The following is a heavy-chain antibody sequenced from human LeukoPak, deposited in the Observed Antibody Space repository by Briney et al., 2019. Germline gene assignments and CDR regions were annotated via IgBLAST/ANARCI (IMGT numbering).Heavy chain of an antibody. CDR3: ARQIIVGAAKTFDY. J-gene: IGHJ4*02. D-gene: IGHD1-26*01. V-gene: IGHV3-30*03. Sequence: AGSLRLSCAASGFSFSSYWMHWVRQAPGKGLEWVAVISYDGSNKYYADSVKGRFTISRDNSKNTLYLQMNSLRAEDTAVYYCARQIIVGAAKTFDYWGQGTLVTVSS. CDR1: GFSFSSYW. CDR2: ISYDGSNK.